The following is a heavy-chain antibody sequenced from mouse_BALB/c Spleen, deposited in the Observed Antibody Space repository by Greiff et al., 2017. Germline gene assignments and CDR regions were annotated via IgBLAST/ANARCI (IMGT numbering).Heavy chain of an antibody. CDR3: ARGEGWYVDV. J-gene: IGHJ1*01. CDR1: GFTFSSFG. Sequence: DVMLVESGGGLVQPGGSRKLSCAASGFTFSSFGMHWVRQAPEKGLEWVAYISSGSSTIYYADTVKGRFTISRDNPKNTLFLQMTSLRSEDTAMYYCARGEGWYVDVWGAGTTVTVSS. V-gene: IGHV5-17*02. CDR2: ISSGSSTI.